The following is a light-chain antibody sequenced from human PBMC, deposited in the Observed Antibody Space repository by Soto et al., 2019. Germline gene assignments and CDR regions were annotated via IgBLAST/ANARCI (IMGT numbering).Light chain of an antibody. V-gene: IGKV3D-20*01. CDR3: QQYAYSPLT. CDR1: KTVNNNY. Sequence: EIVLTQSPATLSLSPGERATLSCGASKTVNNNYLAWYQQKPGLAPRLLIYDASSTATGIPDRFSGSGAGTHFTLTISRLEPEDFAVYFCQQYAYSPLTFGGGTKVDIK. CDR2: DAS. J-gene: IGKJ4*01.